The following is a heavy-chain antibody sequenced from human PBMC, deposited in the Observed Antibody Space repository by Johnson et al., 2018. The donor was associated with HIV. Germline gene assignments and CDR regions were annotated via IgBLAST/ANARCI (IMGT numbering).Heavy chain of an antibody. J-gene: IGHJ3*02. CDR3: ARDRKYQLLLKLSSADAFDI. CDR2: ISGGST. D-gene: IGHD2-2*01. Sequence: VQLVESRGVLVQPGGSLRLSCAASGFTVSSNEMSWVRQAPGKGLEWVSSISGGSTYYADSRKGRFTISRDNSKNTLYLQMNSLRAEDTAVYYCARDRKYQLLLKLSSADAFDIWGQGTMVTVSS. V-gene: IGHV3-38-3*01. CDR1: GFTVSSNE.